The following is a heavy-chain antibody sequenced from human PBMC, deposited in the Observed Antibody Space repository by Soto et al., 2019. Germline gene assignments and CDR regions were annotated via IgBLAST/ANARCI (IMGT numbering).Heavy chain of an antibody. CDR3: ARDRLTMIGAGDYYYYGMDV. J-gene: IGHJ6*02. Sequence: GGSLRLSCAASGFTFSDYYMSWIRQAPGKGLEGVSYISSSGSTIYHADSVKGRFTISRDNAKNSLYLQMNSLRAEDTAVYYCARDRLTMIGAGDYYYYGMDVWGQGTTVTVSS. D-gene: IGHD3-22*01. CDR2: ISSSGSTI. CDR1: GFTFSDYY. V-gene: IGHV3-11*01.